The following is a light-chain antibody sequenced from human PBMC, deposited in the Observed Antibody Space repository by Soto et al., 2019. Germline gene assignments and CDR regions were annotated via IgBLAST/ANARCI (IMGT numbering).Light chain of an antibody. V-gene: IGLV2-14*01. Sequence: QSALTHPASVSGSPGQSITISCTGTSSDVGGYNYVSWYQQHPGKAPKLMIYDVSNRPSGVSNRFSGSKSGNTASPTISGLQAEDEADYYCSSYSSSSTLTFGGGTKLTVL. CDR2: DVS. J-gene: IGLJ2*01. CDR1: SSDVGGYNY. CDR3: SSYSSSSTLT.